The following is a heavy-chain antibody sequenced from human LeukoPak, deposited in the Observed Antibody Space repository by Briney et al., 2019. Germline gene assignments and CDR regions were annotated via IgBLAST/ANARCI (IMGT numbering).Heavy chain of an antibody. CDR2: ISYDGSDK. CDR1: GFTFSSYA. J-gene: IGHJ4*02. V-gene: IGHV3-30*01. D-gene: IGHD4-17*01. CDR3: ARATSVTTDTDFDY. Sequence: GGSLRLSRAASGFTFSSYAMHWVRQAPGKGLEWVAVISYDGSDKYYADSVKGRFTISRDNSKNTLYLQMNSLRAEDTAVYYCARATSVTTDTDFDYWGQGTLVTVSS.